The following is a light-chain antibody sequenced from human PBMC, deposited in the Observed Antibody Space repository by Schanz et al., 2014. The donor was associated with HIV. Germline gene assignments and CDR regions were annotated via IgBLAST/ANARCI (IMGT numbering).Light chain of an antibody. CDR2: GAS. CDR3: QQYNNWHT. CDR1: QSVSSQ. V-gene: IGKV3-15*01. J-gene: IGKJ2*01. Sequence: EIVMTQSPATLSLSPGERAILSCRASQSVSSQLAWYQQRPGQAPRLLIYGASTRATGIPARFSGSGSGTEFTLTISSLQSEDFAVYFCQQYNNWHTFGQGTKLEIK.